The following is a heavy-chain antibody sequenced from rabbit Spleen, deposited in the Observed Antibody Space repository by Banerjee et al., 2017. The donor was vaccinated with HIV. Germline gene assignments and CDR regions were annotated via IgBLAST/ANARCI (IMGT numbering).Heavy chain of an antibody. CDR2: ITGSSSDFT. CDR1: GFSFSSSDY. Sequence: QSLEESGGDLVKPGASLTLTCTASGFSFSSSDYMCWVRQAPGKGLEWISCITGSSSDFTYSATWAKGRFTISKTSSTTVTLQMTSLTAADTATYFCAREDTYAVSGYAFGLWGPGTLVTVS. D-gene: IGHD6-1*01. CDR3: AREDTYAVSGYAFGL. J-gene: IGHJ4*01. V-gene: IGHV1S40*01.